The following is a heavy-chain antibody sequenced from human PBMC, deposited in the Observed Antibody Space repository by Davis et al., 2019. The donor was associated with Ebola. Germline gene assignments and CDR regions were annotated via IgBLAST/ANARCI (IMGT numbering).Heavy chain of an antibody. J-gene: IGHJ4*02. V-gene: IGHV1-69*04. D-gene: IGHD3-10*01. CDR3: ARGPWVITARRGLTLDF. CDR1: GGSFTTYDA. CDR2: IIPMHDVT. Sequence: SVKASCKPSGGSFTTYDAINWVRQAPGRGLEWMGRIIPMHDVTNYSKKFQDRVTFSADTSTSTMYLTLTSLTSEDTAIYYCARGPWVITARRGLTLDFWGQGTLVTVSS.